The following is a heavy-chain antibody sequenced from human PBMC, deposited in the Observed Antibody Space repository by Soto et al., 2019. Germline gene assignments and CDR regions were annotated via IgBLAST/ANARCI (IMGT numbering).Heavy chain of an antibody. J-gene: IGHJ4*02. CDR2: IYQSGST. D-gene: IGHD1-26*01. V-gene: IGHV4-38-2*02. Sequence: SETLSLTCPVSGYSISIGNYWGWIRQPPGKRLEWIGSIYQSGSTYYNPSLRSRATISVDTSKNQFSLKLSSVTAADTAVYYCARVLGAPLYYFDYWGQGILVTVS. CDR3: ARVLGAPLYYFDY. CDR1: GYSISIGNY.